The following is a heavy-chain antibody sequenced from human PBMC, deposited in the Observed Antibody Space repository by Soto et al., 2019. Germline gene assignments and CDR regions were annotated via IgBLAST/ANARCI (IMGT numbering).Heavy chain of an antibody. CDR3: ARGRGSSSSIRYYYYYGMDV. CDR1: GGTFSSYA. Sequence: ASVKVSCKASGGTFSSYAISWVRQAPGQGLEWMGRIIPILGIANYAQKFQGRVTITADKSTSTAYMELSSLRSEDTAVYYCARGRGSSSSIRYYYYYGMDVWGQGTTVTVSS. CDR2: IIPILGIA. J-gene: IGHJ6*02. V-gene: IGHV1-69*04. D-gene: IGHD6-6*01.